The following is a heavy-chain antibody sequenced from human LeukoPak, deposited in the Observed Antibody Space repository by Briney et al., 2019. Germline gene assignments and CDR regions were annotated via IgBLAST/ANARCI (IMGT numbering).Heavy chain of an antibody. J-gene: IGHJ6*02. D-gene: IGHD2-21*02. Sequence: SETLSLTCTVSGGSISSYFWSWIRQSAGKGLEWIGRIDSSGNTNYNPSLKSRVTMSLDTSKNQFSLKLSSVTAADTAVYYCAREGGDARPYYYYGMDVWGQGTTVTVSS. CDR3: AREGGDARPYYYYGMDV. CDR2: IDSSGNT. CDR1: GGSISSYF. V-gene: IGHV4-4*07.